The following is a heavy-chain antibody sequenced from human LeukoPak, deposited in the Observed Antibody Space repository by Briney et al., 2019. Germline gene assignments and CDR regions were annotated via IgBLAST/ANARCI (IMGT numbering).Heavy chain of an antibody. CDR1: GGSISSYY. Sequence: SETLSLTCTVSGGSISSYYWSWIRQPPGKGLEWIGYIYSSGSTNYNPSLESRVTISVDTSKNQFSLKLSSVTAADTAVYYCARESLARFDYWGQGTLVTVSS. CDR2: IYSSGST. CDR3: ARESLARFDY. J-gene: IGHJ4*02. V-gene: IGHV4-59*01.